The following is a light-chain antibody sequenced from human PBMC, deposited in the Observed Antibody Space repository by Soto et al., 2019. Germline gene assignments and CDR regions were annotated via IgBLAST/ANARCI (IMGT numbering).Light chain of an antibody. J-gene: IGLJ2*01. Sequence: QSVLTQPRSVSGSPGQSVTISCTGTSSDVGGYNYVSWYQQHPGKAPKLMIYDVSKRPSGVPDRFSGSKSGNTASLTISWLQAEDEDDYCCCSYVGRFVVFGGGSKLTVL. CDR1: SSDVGGYNY. V-gene: IGLV2-11*01. CDR3: CSYVGRFVV. CDR2: DVS.